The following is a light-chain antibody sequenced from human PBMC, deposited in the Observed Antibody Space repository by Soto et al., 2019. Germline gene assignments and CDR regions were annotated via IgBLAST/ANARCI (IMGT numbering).Light chain of an antibody. CDR2: AAS. Sequence: DIQMTQSPSSLSASVGDRVTITCQASQNISDYLNWYQQKPGKAPKLLIYAASSLEKGVPSRFSGSGSGTDFTLTISSLQAEDFATYYCQQCDSIPLTFGGGTKLEIK. CDR1: QNISDY. J-gene: IGKJ4*01. CDR3: QQCDSIPLT. V-gene: IGKV1-39*01.